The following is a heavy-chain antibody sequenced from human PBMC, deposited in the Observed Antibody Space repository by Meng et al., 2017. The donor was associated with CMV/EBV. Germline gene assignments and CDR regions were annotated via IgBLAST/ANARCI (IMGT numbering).Heavy chain of an antibody. CDR2: INSDGSST. CDR3: ATFWSGYYKPWDAFDY. J-gene: IGHJ4*02. CDR1: GFTYSSYW. D-gene: IGHD3-3*01. V-gene: IGHV3-74*01. Sequence: SGFTYSSYWMHWVRQAPGKGLVWVSRINSDGSSTSYADSVKGRFTISRDNAKNTLYLQMNSLRAEDTAVYYCATFWSGYYKPWDAFDYWGQGTLVTVSS.